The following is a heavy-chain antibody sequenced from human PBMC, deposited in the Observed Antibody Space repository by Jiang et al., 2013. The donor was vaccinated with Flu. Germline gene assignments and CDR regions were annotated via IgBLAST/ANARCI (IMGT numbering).Heavy chain of an antibody. CDR1: GFTFSSYG. Sequence: QLVESGGGVVQPGRSLRLSCAASGFTFSSYGMHWVRQAPGKGLEWVALISHDGTNKYCADSVKGRFTISRDNSKNTLYLQMNSLRADDTAVYYCARDSFTLFGVDYYFDYWGQGTLVTVSS. CDR3: ARDSFTLFGVDYYFDY. D-gene: IGHD3-3*01. CDR2: ISHDGTNK. V-gene: IGHV3-33*05. J-gene: IGHJ4*02.